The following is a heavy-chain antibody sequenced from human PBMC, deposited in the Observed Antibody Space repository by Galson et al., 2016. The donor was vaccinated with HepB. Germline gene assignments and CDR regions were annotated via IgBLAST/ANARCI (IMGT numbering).Heavy chain of an antibody. V-gene: IGHV3-48*03. CDR1: GFTFSSSD. Sequence: SLRLSCAASGFTFSSSDMSCVRQAPGKGLECIAYISSSGSIPYYADSVKGRFTISRDNAKNSLYLQMNCLRPEDTAVYYCASYPGYFPGDWGQGTLVTVSS. J-gene: IGHJ1*01. CDR2: ISSSGSIP. CDR3: ASYPGYFPGD. D-gene: IGHD2-2*03.